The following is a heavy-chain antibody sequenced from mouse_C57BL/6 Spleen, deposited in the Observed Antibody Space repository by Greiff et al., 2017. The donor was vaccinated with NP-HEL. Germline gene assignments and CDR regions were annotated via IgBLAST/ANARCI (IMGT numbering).Heavy chain of an antibody. V-gene: IGHV1-19*01. D-gene: IGHD2-3*01. CDR1: GYTFTDYY. J-gene: IGHJ4*01. CDR3: ARGGRGEDGYRAYAMDY. Sequence: EVQLQQSGPVLVKPGASVKMSCKASGYTFTDYYMNWVKQSHGKSLEWIGVINPYNGGTSYNQKFKGKATLTVDKSSSTAYRELNSLTSEDSAVYYCARGGRGEDGYRAYAMDYWGQGTSVTVSS. CDR2: INPYNGGT.